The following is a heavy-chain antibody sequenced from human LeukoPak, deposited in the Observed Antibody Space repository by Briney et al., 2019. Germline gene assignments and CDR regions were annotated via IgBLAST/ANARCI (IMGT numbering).Heavy chain of an antibody. Sequence: GGSLRLSCAASGFTFSSYAMSWVRQAPGKGLEWVSAISGSGGSTYYADSVKGRFTISRDNSKNTLYLQMNSLRAEDTAVYYCAKDRSDNWNYDSWYFDLWGRGTLVTVSS. V-gene: IGHV3-23*01. J-gene: IGHJ2*01. CDR2: ISGSGGST. D-gene: IGHD1-7*01. CDR3: AKDRSDNWNYDSWYFDL. CDR1: GFTFSSYA.